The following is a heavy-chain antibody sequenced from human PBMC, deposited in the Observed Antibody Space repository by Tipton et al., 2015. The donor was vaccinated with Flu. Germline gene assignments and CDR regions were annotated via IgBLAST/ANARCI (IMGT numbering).Heavy chain of an antibody. CDR3: ARWTSALEAFDI. D-gene: IGHD3-3*01. CDR1: GGSIRSYY. CDR2: IHYSGST. V-gene: IGHV4-59*01. J-gene: IGHJ3*02. Sequence: TLSLTCTVSGGSIRSYYWSWVRQPPGKGLEWIGYIHYSGSTNYIASLMSRLTISVDTSKNQFSLRLGSVTAADTAVYYCARWTSALEAFDIWGRGTMVTVSS.